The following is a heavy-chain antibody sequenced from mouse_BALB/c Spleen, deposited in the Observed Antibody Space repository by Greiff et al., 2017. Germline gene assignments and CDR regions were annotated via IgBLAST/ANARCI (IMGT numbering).Heavy chain of an antibody. CDR3: ARRGYYYGSSYYFDY. Sequence: QVQLQQSGPELVKPGASVKMSCKASGYTFTSYYIHWVKQRPGQGLEWIGWIYPGDGSTKDNEKFKGKTTLTADKSSSTAYMLLSSLTSEDSAIYFCARRGYYYGSSYYFDYWGQGTTLTVSS. D-gene: IGHD1-1*01. CDR2: IYPGDGST. J-gene: IGHJ2*01. V-gene: IGHV1S56*01. CDR1: GYTFTSYY.